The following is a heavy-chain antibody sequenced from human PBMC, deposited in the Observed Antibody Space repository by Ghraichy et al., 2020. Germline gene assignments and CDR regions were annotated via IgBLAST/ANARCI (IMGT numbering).Heavy chain of an antibody. CDR2: IIPIFGTA. Sequence: SVKVSCKASGGTFSSYAISWVRQAPGQGLEWMGGIIPIFGTANYAQKFQGRVTITADESTSTAYMELSSLRSEDTAVYYCARDYYYYDSSGYYPYYFYYRGQGTLVTVSS. V-gene: IGHV1-69*13. J-gene: IGHJ4*02. CDR3: ARDYYYYDSSGYYPYYFYY. D-gene: IGHD3-22*01. CDR1: GGTFSSYA.